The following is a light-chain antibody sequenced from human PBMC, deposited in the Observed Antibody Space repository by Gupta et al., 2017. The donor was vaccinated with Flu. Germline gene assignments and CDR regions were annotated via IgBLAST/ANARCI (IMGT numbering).Light chain of an antibody. J-gene: IGLJ2*01. CDR3: GTWDNSRSAMV. CDR1: SSNIGINY. Sequence: QSVLTQPPSMSAAPGQRVTISCSGSSSNIGINYVSWYQQFPGTAPNLLIFNNNKRPSGIPDRFSGSKSGTSATLGITGLQTGDEADYYCGTWDNSRSAMVFGGGTKLTVL. CDR2: NNN. V-gene: IGLV1-51*01.